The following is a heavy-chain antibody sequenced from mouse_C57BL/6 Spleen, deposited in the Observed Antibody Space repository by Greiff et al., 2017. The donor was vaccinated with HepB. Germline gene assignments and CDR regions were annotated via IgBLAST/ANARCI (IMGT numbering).Heavy chain of an antibody. Sequence: ESGPGLVKPSQSLSLTCSVTGYSITSGYYWNWIRQFPGNKLEWMGYISYDGSNNYNPSLKNRISITRDTSKNQFFLKLNSVTTEDTATYYCARGYEWIFFDYWGQGTTLTVSS. V-gene: IGHV3-6*01. CDR3: ARGYEWIFFDY. D-gene: IGHD2-3*01. CDR1: GYSITSGYY. CDR2: ISYDGSN. J-gene: IGHJ2*01.